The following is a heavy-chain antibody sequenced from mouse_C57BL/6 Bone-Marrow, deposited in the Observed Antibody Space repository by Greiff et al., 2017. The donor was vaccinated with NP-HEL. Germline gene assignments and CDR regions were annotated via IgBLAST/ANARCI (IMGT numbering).Heavy chain of an antibody. CDR1: GYSFTDYN. D-gene: IGHD1-1*01. Sequence: EVQGVESGPELVKPGASVKISCKASGYSFTDYNMNWVKQSNGKSLEWIGVINPNYGTTSYNQKFKGKATLTVDQSSSTAYMQLNSLTSEDSAVYYCARRIYYGSSGDYFDYWGQGTTLTVSS. J-gene: IGHJ2*01. V-gene: IGHV1-39*01. CDR3: ARRIYYGSSGDYFDY. CDR2: INPNYGTT.